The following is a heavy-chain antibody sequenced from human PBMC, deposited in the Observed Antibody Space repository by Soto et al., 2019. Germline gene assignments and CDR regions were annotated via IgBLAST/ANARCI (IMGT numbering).Heavy chain of an antibody. V-gene: IGHV5-51*01. CDR3: ARLPRDCNKTSCYYADH. CDR1: GYDFNTNW. D-gene: IGHD3-3*01. J-gene: IGHJ4*02. Sequence: GESLKISCRGSGYDFNTNWFGWVRQLPGRGLEWVGIMYPGDSDTRYNPSLQGHVTLSVDVTVSTAFLQWRSLETSDTGMYFCARLPRDCNKTSCYYADHWGQGTQVTVSS. CDR2: MYPGDSDT.